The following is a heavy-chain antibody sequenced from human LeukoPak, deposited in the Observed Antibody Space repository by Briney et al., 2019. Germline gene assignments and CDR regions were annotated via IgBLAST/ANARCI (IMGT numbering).Heavy chain of an antibody. D-gene: IGHD6-13*01. CDR3: ARDVAAAGTPGVDY. Sequence: GGSLRLSCAASGFTFSSYWMSWVRQPPGKGLEWVANIKQDGSEKYYVDSVKGRFTISRDNAKNSLYLQMNSLRAEDTAVYYCARDVAAAGTPGVDYWGQGTLVTVSS. CDR1: GFTFSSYW. V-gene: IGHV3-7*05. CDR2: IKQDGSEK. J-gene: IGHJ4*02.